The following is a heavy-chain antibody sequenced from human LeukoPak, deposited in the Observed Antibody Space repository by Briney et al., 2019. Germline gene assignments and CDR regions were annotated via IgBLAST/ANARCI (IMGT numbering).Heavy chain of an antibody. CDR2: IHYSGST. CDR1: GGSISSYY. Sequence: PSETLSLTCTVSGGSISSYYWSWIRQPPGKGLEWIGYIHYSGSTNYNPSLTSRVTISVDTPKNQFSLKLSSVTAADTAVYYCARDGRGYSYGYDYWGQGTLVTVSS. J-gene: IGHJ4*02. CDR3: ARDGRGYSYGYDY. D-gene: IGHD5-18*01. V-gene: IGHV4-59*01.